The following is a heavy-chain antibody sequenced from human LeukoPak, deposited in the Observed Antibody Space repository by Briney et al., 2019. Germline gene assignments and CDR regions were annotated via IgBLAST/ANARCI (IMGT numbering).Heavy chain of an antibody. D-gene: IGHD6-13*01. V-gene: IGHV3-73*01. CDR2: IRSKANSYAT. J-gene: IGHJ6*02. CDR1: GFTFSGSA. CDR3: TRHGISPPSYSSSSIHTTDYYGMDV. Sequence: GGSLRLSCAASGFTFSGSAMHWVRQASGKGLKWVGRIRSKANSYATAYAASVKGRFTISRDDSKNTAYLQMNSLKTEDTAVYYCTRHGISPPSYSSSSIHTTDYYGMDVWGQGTTVTVSS.